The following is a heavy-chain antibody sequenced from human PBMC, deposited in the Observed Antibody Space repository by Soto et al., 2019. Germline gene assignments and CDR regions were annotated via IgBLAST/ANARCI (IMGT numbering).Heavy chain of an antibody. Sequence: SETLSLTCTVSGGSISSSSYYWGWIRQPPGKGLEWIGSIYYSGSTYYNPSLKSRVTISVDTSKNQFSLKLSSVTAADTAVYYCARRDALRFLGKAGIHDYWGQGTLVTVSS. CDR1: GGSISSSSYY. CDR3: ARRDALRFLGKAGIHDY. J-gene: IGHJ4*02. V-gene: IGHV4-39*01. D-gene: IGHD3-3*01. CDR2: IYYSGST.